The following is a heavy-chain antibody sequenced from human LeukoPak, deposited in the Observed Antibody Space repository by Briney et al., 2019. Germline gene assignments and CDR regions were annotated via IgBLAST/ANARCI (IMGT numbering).Heavy chain of an antibody. Sequence: PGGSLRLSCAASGFTFSSYAMSWVRQAPGKGLEWVSSISSSSSYIYYADSVKGRFTISRDNAKNSLYLQMNSLRAEDTAVYYCARVRRELHFDYWGQGTLVTVSS. D-gene: IGHD1-26*01. CDR2: ISSSSSYI. V-gene: IGHV3-21*01. J-gene: IGHJ4*02. CDR3: ARVRRELHFDY. CDR1: GFTFSSYA.